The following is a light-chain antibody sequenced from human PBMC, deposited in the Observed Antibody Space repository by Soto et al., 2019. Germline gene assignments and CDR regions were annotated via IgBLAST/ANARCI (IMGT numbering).Light chain of an antibody. CDR3: SSYTSSSTHV. CDR2: DGS. V-gene: IGLV2-14*03. CDR1: SSDVGAYTF. Sequence: QSVLTQPASVSGSPGQSVTISCTGTSSDVGAYTFVSWYQQHPDKVPKLMIFDGSRRPSGVSDRFSGSKSGNTASLTISGLQPEDEADYYCSSYTSSSTHVFGSGTKLTVL. J-gene: IGLJ1*01.